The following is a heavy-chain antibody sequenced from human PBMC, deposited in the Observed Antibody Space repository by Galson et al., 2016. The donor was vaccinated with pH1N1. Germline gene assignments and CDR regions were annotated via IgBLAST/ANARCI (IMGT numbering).Heavy chain of an antibody. CDR2: IPHGDSDT. J-gene: IGHJ6*03. D-gene: IGHD4-23*01. CDR1: GYSLNSYW. CDR3: ARHETTVVTPGHSYQYMDV. Sequence: QSVAEAKQPGESMKISCGGSGYSLNSYWIGWVRQMPGKGLERAGIIPHGDSDTRSSPAFQGHVTISADKTISTAYLQWSSLKAPDTAMYYCARHETTVVTPGHSYQYMDVWGKGTTVTVSS. V-gene: IGHV5-51*01.